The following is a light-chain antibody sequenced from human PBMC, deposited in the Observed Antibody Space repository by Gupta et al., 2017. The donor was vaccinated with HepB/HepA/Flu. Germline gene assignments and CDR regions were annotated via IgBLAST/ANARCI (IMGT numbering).Light chain of an antibody. CDR3: MQGLQTPYT. Sequence: DIVMTQSPLSLPVTPGEPASISCRASQSLLHSNGYNFLDWYLQKPGQSPQLLIYLGSDRASGVPDRFSGSGSGTDFTLKISRVEAEDVGFYYCMQGLQTPYTFGQGTKLEIK. J-gene: IGKJ2*01. CDR2: LGS. CDR1: QSLLHSNGYNF. V-gene: IGKV2-28*01.